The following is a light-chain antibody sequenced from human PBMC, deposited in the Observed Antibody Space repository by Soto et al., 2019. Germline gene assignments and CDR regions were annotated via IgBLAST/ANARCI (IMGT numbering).Light chain of an antibody. J-gene: IGKJ2*01. CDR2: AAS. CDR1: QSISHF. CDR3: QQSYNNPRT. Sequence: DIQMTQSPSSLSASVGDSVTITCRASQSISHFLNWYQQKPGKAPKLLIYAASPLESGVPSRFSGSASGTDFTLTISSLLPEDFATYYCQQSYNNPRTFGQGTILEIK. V-gene: IGKV1-39*01.